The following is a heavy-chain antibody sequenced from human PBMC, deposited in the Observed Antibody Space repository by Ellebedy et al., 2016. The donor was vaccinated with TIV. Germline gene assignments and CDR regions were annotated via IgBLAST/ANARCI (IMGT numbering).Heavy chain of an antibody. CDR2: INSDGTGT. Sequence: GGSLRLXXATSGFTFSSYWMHWVRQVPGKGLVWVSRINSDGTGTSYADSVKGRFTISRDHAKNMLYMQMNSLRPEDTAVYYCARESVGFDYWGQGTLVTVSP. J-gene: IGHJ4*02. CDR1: GFTFSSYW. V-gene: IGHV3-74*01. D-gene: IGHD1-26*01. CDR3: ARESVGFDY.